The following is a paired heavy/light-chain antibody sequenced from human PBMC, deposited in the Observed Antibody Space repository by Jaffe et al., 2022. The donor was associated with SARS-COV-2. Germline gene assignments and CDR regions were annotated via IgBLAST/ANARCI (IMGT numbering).Light chain of an antibody. J-gene: IGKJ1*01. CDR3: QESYSFMWT. CDR2: AAS. V-gene: IGKV1-39*01. Sequence: DIQMTQSPSSLSASVGDRVTITCRASQNIGKHLNWFKQKPGKGPEVLIYAASTLQSGVPSRISGSGSGTDFTLTISSLQPEDFATYYCQESYSFMWTFGQGTKVEIK. CDR1: QNIGKH.
Heavy chain of an antibody. CDR2: IKFDGSEK. D-gene: IGHD2-2*01. Sequence: EVQLVESGGGLVQPGGSLRLSCAASGFTFSNYWMNWVRQAPGKGLEWVGNIKFDGSEKYYLDSVRGRFTISRDNARNSLYLQMNTLRADDTAVYYCARDHRVVAPVMDVWGQGTTVTVSS. CDR1: GFTFSNYW. V-gene: IGHV3-7*01. CDR3: ARDHRVVAPVMDV. J-gene: IGHJ6*02.